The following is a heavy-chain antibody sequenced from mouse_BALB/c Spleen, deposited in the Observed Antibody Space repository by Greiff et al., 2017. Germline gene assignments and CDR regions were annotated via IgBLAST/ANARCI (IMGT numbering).Heavy chain of an antibody. V-gene: IGHV1S56*01. Sequence: QVQLQQSGPELVKPGASVKMSCKASGYTFTSYYIHWVKQRPGQGLEWIGWIYPGDGSTKYNEKFKGKTTLTADKSSSTAYMLLSSLTSEDSAIYFCAKGVTSPYYYAMDYWGQGTSVTVSS. D-gene: IGHD2-5*01. CDR1: GYTFTSYY. CDR3: AKGVTSPYYYAMDY. J-gene: IGHJ4*01. CDR2: IYPGDGST.